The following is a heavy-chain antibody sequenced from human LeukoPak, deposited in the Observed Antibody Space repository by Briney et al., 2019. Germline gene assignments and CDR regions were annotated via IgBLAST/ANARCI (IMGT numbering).Heavy chain of an antibody. D-gene: IGHD2-2*01. CDR3: ARERYCTSATCYVGTPFDY. CDR1: GFTFSTYY. V-gene: IGHV3-7*01. Sequence: GGSLRLSCAASGFTFSTYYMTWVRQAPGKGLEWVAGVKQDGSENYYVDSVKGRSTISRDNSKSSLSPQMNSLRAEDTALYFCARERYCTSATCYVGTPFDYWGQGTLVTVSS. CDR2: VKQDGSEN. J-gene: IGHJ4*02.